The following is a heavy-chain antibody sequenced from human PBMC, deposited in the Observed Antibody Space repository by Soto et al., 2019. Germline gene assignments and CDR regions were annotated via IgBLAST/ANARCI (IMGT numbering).Heavy chain of an antibody. V-gene: IGHV3-53*01. CDR2: IYSGGST. D-gene: IGHD1-26*01. CDR3: ARGFRVEGAYGAGAFFDY. J-gene: IGHJ4*02. Sequence: GGSLRLSCAASGFTVSSNYMSWVRQAQGKWLEWVSVIYSGGSTYYADSVKGRFTISRDNSKNTLYLQMNSLRAEDTAVYYCARGFRVEGAYGAGAFFDYWAQGTLVTAPQ. CDR1: GFTVSSNY.